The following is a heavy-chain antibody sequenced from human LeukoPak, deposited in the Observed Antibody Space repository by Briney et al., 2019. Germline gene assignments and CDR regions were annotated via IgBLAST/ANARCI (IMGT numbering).Heavy chain of an antibody. Sequence: GGSLRLSCAASGFTVSSNYMSWVRQAPGKGLEWVSSISSSSSYIYYADSVKGRFTISRDNAKNSLYLQMNSLRAEDTAVYYCARDSNYYGSGNPPDYWGQGTLVTVSS. CDR2: ISSSSSYI. CDR3: ARDSNYYGSGNPPDY. D-gene: IGHD3-10*01. J-gene: IGHJ4*02. V-gene: IGHV3-21*01. CDR1: GFTVSSNY.